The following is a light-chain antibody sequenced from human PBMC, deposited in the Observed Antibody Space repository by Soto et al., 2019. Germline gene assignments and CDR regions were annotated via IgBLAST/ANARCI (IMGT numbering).Light chain of an antibody. CDR1: SSAVGSYDL. J-gene: IGLJ2*01. Sequence: QSALTQPASVSGSPGQSITISCTGTSSAVGSYDLVSWYQQHPGKAPKLMIYEGTQRPSGVSNRFSGSTSGSTASLTISGLQAEDEADYYCFSYAGTSTFVFGGGTKLTVL. V-gene: IGLV2-23*03. CDR3: FSYAGTSTFV. CDR2: EGT.